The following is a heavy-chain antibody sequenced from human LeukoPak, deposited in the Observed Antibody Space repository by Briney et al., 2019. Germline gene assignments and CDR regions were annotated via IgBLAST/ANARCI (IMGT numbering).Heavy chain of an antibody. J-gene: IGHJ4*02. CDR2: NPSGGST. CDR1: GYTFTSYY. D-gene: IGHD4-23*01. Sequence: GASVKVSCKASGYTFTSYYMHWVRQAPGINPSGGSTSYAQKSQGRVTMTRDTSTSTVYMELSSLRSEDTAVYYCARDLKRESVPWVVTKFDYWGQGTLVTVSS. CDR3: ARDLKRESVPWVVTKFDY. V-gene: IGHV1-46*01.